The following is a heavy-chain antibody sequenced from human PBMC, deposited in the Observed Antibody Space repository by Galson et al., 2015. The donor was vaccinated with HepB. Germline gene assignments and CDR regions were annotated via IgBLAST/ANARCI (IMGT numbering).Heavy chain of an antibody. CDR1: GYSFTSYW. Sequence: QSGAEVKKPGESLKISCKGSGYSFTSYWIGWVRQMPGKGLEWMGIIYPGDSDTRYSPSFQGQVTISADKSISTAYLQWSSLKASDTAMYYCARHRAYYDILTGYYGEMDVWGQGTTVTVSS. V-gene: IGHV5-51*01. D-gene: IGHD3-9*01. CDR2: IYPGDSDT. CDR3: ARHRAYYDILTGYYGEMDV. J-gene: IGHJ6*02.